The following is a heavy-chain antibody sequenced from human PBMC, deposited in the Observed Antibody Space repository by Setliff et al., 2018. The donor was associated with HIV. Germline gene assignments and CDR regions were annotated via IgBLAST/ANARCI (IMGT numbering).Heavy chain of an antibody. Sequence: SETLSLTCTVSGGSISSYYWSWIRQPPGKGLEWIGYISYSGSTNYNPSLQSRVTISVDTSKNQFSLNLSSVTAADTAVYYCARAPPNTVASFFDFWGQGTLVTVSS. CDR2: ISYSGST. D-gene: IGHD5-12*01. CDR3: ARAPPNTVASFFDF. V-gene: IGHV4-59*12. CDR1: GGSISSYY. J-gene: IGHJ4*02.